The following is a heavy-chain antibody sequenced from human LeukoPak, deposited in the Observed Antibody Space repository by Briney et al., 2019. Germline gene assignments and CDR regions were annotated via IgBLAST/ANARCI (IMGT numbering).Heavy chain of an antibody. Sequence: PGGSLRLSCAASGFTFDDYAMHWVRQAPGKGLEWVSYISSSGSTIYYADSVKGRFTISRDNAKNSLYLQMNSLRAEDTAVYYCARVSMVRGVIPNWFDPWGQGTLVTVSS. CDR1: GFTFDDYA. J-gene: IGHJ5*02. D-gene: IGHD3-10*01. CDR3: ARVSMVRGVIPNWFDP. V-gene: IGHV3-11*04. CDR2: ISSSGSTI.